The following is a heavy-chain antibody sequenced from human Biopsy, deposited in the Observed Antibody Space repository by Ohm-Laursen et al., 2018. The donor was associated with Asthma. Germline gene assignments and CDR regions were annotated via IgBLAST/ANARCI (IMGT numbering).Heavy chain of an antibody. D-gene: IGHD3-3*02. J-gene: IGHJ1*01. CDR1: GFMFRSFG. V-gene: IGHV3-30*03. CDR2: ISYDGNHK. Sequence: SLRLSCAASGFMFRSFGMHWARQAPGKGLEWVAVISYDGNHKFYEDSVKGRFTISRDNSKNTLYLQMNSLRTEDTAVYYCARTFHFWSPYHAEHYQLWGQGTLVTVPS. CDR3: ARTFHFWSPYHAEHYQL.